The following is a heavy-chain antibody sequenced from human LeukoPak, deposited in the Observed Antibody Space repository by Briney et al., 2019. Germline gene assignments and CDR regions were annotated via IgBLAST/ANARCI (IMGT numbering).Heavy chain of an antibody. CDR2: INPNSGGT. V-gene: IGHV1-2*02. Sequence: ASVKVSCKASGYTFTGYYMHWVRQAPGQGLEWMGWINPNSGGTNYAQKFQGRVTMTRDTSISTAYMELSRLRSDDTAVYYCAREVCSDCSGGSAGPSYYYYGMDVWGQGTLVTVSS. J-gene: IGHJ6*02. D-gene: IGHD2-15*01. CDR3: AREVCSDCSGGSAGPSYYYYGMDV. CDR1: GYTFTGYY.